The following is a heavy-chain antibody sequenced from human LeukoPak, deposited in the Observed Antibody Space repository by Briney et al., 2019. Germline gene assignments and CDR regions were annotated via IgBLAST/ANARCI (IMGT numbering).Heavy chain of an antibody. CDR3: ARPGDIDLAGHFQC. V-gene: IGHV5-51*01. D-gene: IGHD7-27*01. CDR2: VYPSDSDT. Sequence: PGESLKISCATSGYSFTSYWIAWVRQMPGQGLEWMGIVYPSDSDTRYSPSFQGQVTISVDKSSKTVYLQWSSLKASDTAIYYCARPGDIDLAGHFQCWGQGTLLTVSS. J-gene: IGHJ1*01. CDR1: GYSFTSYW.